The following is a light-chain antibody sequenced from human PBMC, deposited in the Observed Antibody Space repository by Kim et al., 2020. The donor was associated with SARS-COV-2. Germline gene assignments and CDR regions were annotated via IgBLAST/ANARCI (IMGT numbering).Light chain of an antibody. J-gene: IGKJ1*01. V-gene: IGKV3-20*01. CDR1: QSVSRCY. Sequence: LYPGERAPLSCRASQSVSRCYLAWYQQNPGQAPRLHIYGASSRATSIPDRFSGSGYGTDFTLTISRLEPEDFAVYYCKAYGNSRTYGQGTKVDIK. CDR2: GAS. CDR3: KAYGNSRT.